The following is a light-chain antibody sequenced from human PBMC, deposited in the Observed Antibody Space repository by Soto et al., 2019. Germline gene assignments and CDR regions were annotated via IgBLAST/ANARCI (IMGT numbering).Light chain of an antibody. V-gene: IGKV3-20*01. J-gene: IGKJ2*01. CDR1: PSVRSTY. Sequence: EIVLPQSQGTLSLSPGERTTLSCRASPSVRSTYVGWYQQKPGQAPSLLIYGASTRATGIPGRCSGRGSGIYGTHTVSRVEPDDFGVYSCEQDVKSPRSTFGQRTKLEIK. CDR3: EQDVKSPRST. CDR2: GAS.